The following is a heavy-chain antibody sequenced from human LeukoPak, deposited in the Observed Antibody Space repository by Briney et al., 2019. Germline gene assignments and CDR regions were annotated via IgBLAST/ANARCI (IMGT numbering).Heavy chain of an antibody. CDR2: ISSSSSYI. D-gene: IGHD5-12*01. CDR3: ARVNSGYDSYGMDV. CDR1: GFTFSSYS. Sequence: GGSLRLSCAASGFTFSSYSMNWVRQAPGKGLEWVSSISSSSSYIYYADSVKGRFTISRDNAKNSLYLQMNSLRAEDTAVYYCARVNSGYDSYGMDVWGQGTTVTVSS. V-gene: IGHV3-21*01. J-gene: IGHJ6*02.